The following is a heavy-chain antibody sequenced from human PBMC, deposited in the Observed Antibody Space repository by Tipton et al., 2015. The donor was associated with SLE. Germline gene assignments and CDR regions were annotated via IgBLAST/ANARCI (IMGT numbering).Heavy chain of an antibody. J-gene: IGHJ3*02. Sequence: GSLRLSCAASGFTFSSYTMNWVRQAPGKGLEWVSSISSSSSSIYYADSVKGRFTISRDNAKNSLYLQMNSLRAEDTAVYYCARDKRAAAELAYAFDIWGQGTMVTVSS. CDR1: GFTFSSYT. D-gene: IGHD6-13*01. CDR2: ISSSSSSI. V-gene: IGHV3-21*03. CDR3: ARDKRAAAELAYAFDI.